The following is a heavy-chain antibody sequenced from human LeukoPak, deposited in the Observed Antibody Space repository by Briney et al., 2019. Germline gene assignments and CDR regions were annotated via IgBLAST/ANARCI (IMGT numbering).Heavy chain of an antibody. V-gene: IGHV4-59*06. J-gene: IGHJ3*02. CDR3: ARANYYDSSGYYDGGDAFDI. Sequence: SETLSLTCTVSGGSISSYYWSWIRQHPGKGLEWIGYIYYSGSTYYNPSLKSRVTISVDTSKNQLTLKLSSVTAADTAVYYCARANYYDSSGYYDGGDAFDIWGQGTMVTVSS. CDR2: IYYSGST. D-gene: IGHD3-22*01. CDR1: GGSISSYY.